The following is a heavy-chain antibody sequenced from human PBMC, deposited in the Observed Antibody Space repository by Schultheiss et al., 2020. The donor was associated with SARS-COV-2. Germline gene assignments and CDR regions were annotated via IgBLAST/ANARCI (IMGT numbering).Heavy chain of an antibody. V-gene: IGHV3-21*04. D-gene: IGHD3-16*02. Sequence: GGSLRLSCAASGFTFSSYSMNWVRQAPGKGLEWVSSISSSSSYIYYADSVKGRFTISRDNAKNSLYLQMNSLRAEDTALYYCAKDIAINYYYGMDVWGQGTTVTVSS. CDR2: ISSSSSYI. J-gene: IGHJ6*02. CDR3: AKDIAINYYYGMDV. CDR1: GFTFSSYS.